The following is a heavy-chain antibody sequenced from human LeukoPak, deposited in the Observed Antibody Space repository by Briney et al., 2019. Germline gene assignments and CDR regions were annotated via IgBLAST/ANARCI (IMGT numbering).Heavy chain of an antibody. D-gene: IGHD3-22*01. CDR1: GGSISSYY. V-gene: IGHV4-59*12. Sequence: SETLSLTCTVSGGSISSYYWSWIRQPPGKGLEWIGSIYYSGSTYYNPSLKSRVTISVDTSKNQFSLKLSSVTAADTAVYYCARTFNLYYYDSSGFYLIDYWGQGTLVTVSS. CDR3: ARTFNLYYYDSSGFYLIDY. J-gene: IGHJ4*02. CDR2: IYYSGST.